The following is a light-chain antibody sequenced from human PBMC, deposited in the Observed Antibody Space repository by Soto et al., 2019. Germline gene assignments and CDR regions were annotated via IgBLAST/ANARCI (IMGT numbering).Light chain of an antibody. CDR2: RNN. CDR3: AAWDDSLSGYV. J-gene: IGLJ1*01. Sequence: QSVRTQPPSASGTPGQKVTISCSGSSSNIGDNYVYWHQQLPGTAPKLLIYRNNQRPSGVSDRFSGSKSGTSASLAISGLRSEDEADYYCAAWDDSLSGYVFGPGTKVTVL. CDR1: SSNIGDNY. V-gene: IGLV1-47*01.